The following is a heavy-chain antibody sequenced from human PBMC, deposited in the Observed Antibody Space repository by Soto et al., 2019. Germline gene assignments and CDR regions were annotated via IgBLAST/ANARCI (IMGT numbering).Heavy chain of an antibody. V-gene: IGHV1-18*01. CDR2: INTHNGNT. D-gene: IGHD3-10*01. J-gene: IGHJ6*02. CDR3: TREGSAPYYYYGMDA. Sequence: ASVTVSCKASVYTFTTYGISWVRQAPGQGLEWLGWINTHNGNTNYAQNLQGRVIMTADTSTSTAYMELRSLRSDDTAIYYCTREGSAPYYYYGMDAWGQGTTVTVSS. CDR1: VYTFTTYG.